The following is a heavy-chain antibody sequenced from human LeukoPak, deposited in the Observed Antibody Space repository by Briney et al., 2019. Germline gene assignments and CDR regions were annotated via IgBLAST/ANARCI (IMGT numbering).Heavy chain of an antibody. CDR1: GFTVSSNY. V-gene: IGHV3-53*04. J-gene: IGHJ3*02. CDR2: IYSGGST. CDR3: ARARYNAFDI. D-gene: IGHD1-14*01. Sequence: GGSLRLSCAASGFTVSSNYMSWVRQAPGKGLEWVSVIYSGGSTYYADSVKGRFTISGHNSKNTLYLQMNSLRAEDTAVYYCARARYNAFDIWGQGTMVTVSS.